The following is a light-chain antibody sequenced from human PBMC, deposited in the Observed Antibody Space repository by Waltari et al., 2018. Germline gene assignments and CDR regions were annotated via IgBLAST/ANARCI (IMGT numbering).Light chain of an antibody. CDR2: DAS. J-gene: IGKJ2*01. CDR3: QHYHSLPYT. V-gene: IGKV1-33*01. CDR1: QDITTS. Sequence: TCQATQDITTSLSWFQQKPGQAPQRLIYDASSLQAGVPSRFSGTGSGTAFSFTITSLQPEDSATYYCQHYHSLPYTFGRGTKLQIK.